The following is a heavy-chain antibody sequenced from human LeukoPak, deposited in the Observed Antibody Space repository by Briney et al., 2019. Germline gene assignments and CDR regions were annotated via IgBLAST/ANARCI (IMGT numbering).Heavy chain of an antibody. J-gene: IGHJ4*02. V-gene: IGHV1-2*02. CDR1: VYTFTGYQ. CDR2: INPNSGGT. Sequence: ASVKVSCKASVYTFTGYQMHWVRQAPGQGLEWMGWINPNSGGTNYAQKFQDRVTMTRDTSISTAYMELSRLRSDDTAVFYCARVSEKLGPAALVYWGQGTLVTVSS. CDR3: ARVSEKLGPAALVY. D-gene: IGHD7-27*01.